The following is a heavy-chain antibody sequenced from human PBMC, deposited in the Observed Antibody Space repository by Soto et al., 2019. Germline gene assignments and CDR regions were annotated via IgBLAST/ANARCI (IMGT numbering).Heavy chain of an antibody. D-gene: IGHD6-13*01. CDR3: AKVPPGQLGGLDV. J-gene: IGHJ6*02. V-gene: IGHV3-30*18. Sequence: QGQLVESGGGVVQPGRSLRLSCAASGFTFSNYGMHWVRQAPGKGLEWVAAIAYNGVNKYYADSVKGRFTISRDSSENTLNLQMNSLRLEDPAVYFCAKVPPGQLGGLDVWGQGTTVTVSS. CDR1: GFTFSNYG. CDR2: IAYNGVNK.